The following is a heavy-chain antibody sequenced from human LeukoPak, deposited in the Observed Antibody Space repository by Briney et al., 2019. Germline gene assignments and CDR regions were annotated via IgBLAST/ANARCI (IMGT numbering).Heavy chain of an antibody. V-gene: IGHV4-34*01. CDR2: INHSGSS. D-gene: IGHD3-10*01. CDR1: GGSFSGYY. Sequence: PETLSLTCAVSGGSFSGYYWSWIRQPPRKGLEWIGEINHSGSSNYYPSLESRVTISVDTSKNQFSPKLSSVTAADTAVYYCARGTTGILWFGELLYNWFDPWGQGTLVTVSS. J-gene: IGHJ5*02. CDR3: ARGTTGILWFGELLYNWFDP.